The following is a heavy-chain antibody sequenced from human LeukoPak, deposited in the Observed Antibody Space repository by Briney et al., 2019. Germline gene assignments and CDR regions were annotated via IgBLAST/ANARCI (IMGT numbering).Heavy chain of an antibody. D-gene: IGHD6-19*01. V-gene: IGHV4-38-2*01. CDR2: IYHSGST. Sequence: SETLSLTCAVSGYSISSGYYWGWIRQPPGKGLEWIGSIYHSGSTYYNPSLKSRVTISVDTSKNQFSLKLSSVTAADTAVYYCASHQFPGIAVAGWGGFDPWGQGTLVTVSS. J-gene: IGHJ5*02. CDR1: GYSISSGYY. CDR3: ASHQFPGIAVAGWGGFDP.